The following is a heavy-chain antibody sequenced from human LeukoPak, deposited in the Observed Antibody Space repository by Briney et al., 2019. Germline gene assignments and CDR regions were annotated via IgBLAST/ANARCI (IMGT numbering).Heavy chain of an antibody. Sequence: GGSLRLSCAASGFTFSSYAMHWVRKAPGKGLEYVSAISSNGGSTYYANSVKGRFTISRDNSKNTLYLQMGSLRAEDMAVYYCARDGLPVALDKWGQGTLATVSS. D-gene: IGHD2-2*01. CDR2: ISSNGGST. J-gene: IGHJ4*02. CDR3: ARDGLPVALDK. V-gene: IGHV3-64*01. CDR1: GFTFSSYA.